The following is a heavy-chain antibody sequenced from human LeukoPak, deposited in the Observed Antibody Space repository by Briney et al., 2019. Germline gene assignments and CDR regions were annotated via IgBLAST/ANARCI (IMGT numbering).Heavy chain of an antibody. D-gene: IGHD6-13*01. J-gene: IGHJ4*02. V-gene: IGHV5-51*01. Sequence: GESLKISCKGSGYSFTSYWIGWVRRMPGKGLEWMGIIYPGNSDTRYSPSFQGQVTISADKSISTAYLQWSSLKASDTAMYYCASLIAAAGTKVDYWGQGTLVTVSS. CDR2: IYPGNSDT. CDR3: ASLIAAAGTKVDY. CDR1: GYSFTSYW.